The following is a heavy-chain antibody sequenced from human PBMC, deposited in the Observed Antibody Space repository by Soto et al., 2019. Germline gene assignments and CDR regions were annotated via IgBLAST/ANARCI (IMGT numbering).Heavy chain of an antibody. CDR1: RFTFSHYC. CDR2: ISPDGGNK. D-gene: IGHD3-22*01. V-gene: IGHV3-30*03. Sequence: GASLRLSCVGSRFTFSHYCMHWVRQSLGRVLEWVAVISPDGGNKYYGGSVKGRFAVSRDNSKGSLSLQMNSLSVEDPATYYSARVLDRTVSGYYDYGMEMLGQGTTVTVS. J-gene: IGHJ6*02. CDR3: ARVLDRTVSGYYDYGMEM.